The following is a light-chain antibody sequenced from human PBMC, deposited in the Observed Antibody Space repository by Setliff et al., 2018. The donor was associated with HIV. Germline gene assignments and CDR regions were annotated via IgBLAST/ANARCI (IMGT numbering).Light chain of an antibody. CDR1: SSDVGVYNY. Sequence: QSVLTQPPSASGSPGQSVTISCTGASSDVGVYNYVSWYQQHPGKAPKLMIYDVTKRPSGVPDRFSGSKSGNTASLTISGLRAEDEADYYCCSYAGSPLYVFGTGTKVTVL. J-gene: IGLJ1*01. CDR3: CSYAGSPLYV. CDR2: DVT. V-gene: IGLV2-8*01.